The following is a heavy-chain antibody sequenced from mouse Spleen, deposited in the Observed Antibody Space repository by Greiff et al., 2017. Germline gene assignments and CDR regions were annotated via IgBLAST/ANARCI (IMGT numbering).Heavy chain of an antibody. CDR1: GYTFTSYW. Sequence: QVQLQQPGAELVRPGSSVKLSCKASGYTFTSYWMHWVKQRPIQGLEWIGNIDPSDSETHYNQKFKDKATLTVDKSSSTAYMQLSSLTSEDSAVYYCARGGRYYGYDGGFAYWGQGTLVTVSA. CDR2: IDPSDSET. D-gene: IGHD2-2*01. CDR3: ARGGRYYGYDGGFAY. J-gene: IGHJ3*01. V-gene: IGHV1-52*01.